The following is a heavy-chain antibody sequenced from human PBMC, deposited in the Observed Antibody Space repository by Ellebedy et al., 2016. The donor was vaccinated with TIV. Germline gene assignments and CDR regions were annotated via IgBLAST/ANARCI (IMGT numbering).Heavy chain of an antibody. J-gene: IGHJ6*02. CDR3: ARDPTYGDYTVDYYGMDV. CDR2: ISAYNGNT. Sequence: ASVKVSCKASGYTFTSYGISWVRQAPGQGLEWMGWISAYNGNTNYAQKLQGRVTMTTDTSTSTAYMELRSLRSDDTAVYYCARDPTYGDYTVDYYGMDVWGQGTTVTVSS. V-gene: IGHV1-18*01. CDR1: GYTFTSYG. D-gene: IGHD4-17*01.